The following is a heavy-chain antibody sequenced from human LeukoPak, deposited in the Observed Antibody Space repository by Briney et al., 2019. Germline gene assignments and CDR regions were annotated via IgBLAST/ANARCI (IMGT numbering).Heavy chain of an antibody. V-gene: IGHV3-30*18. CDR2: ISYDGSKP. D-gene: IGHD3-22*01. Sequence: PGRSLRLSCAASGFTFSSYGMHWVRQAPGKGLEWVAIISYDGSKPYYGDSVKGRFTISRDNSKSTLYLQMNSLRAEGTAVYYCAKLGYDSSGSINLFDYWGQGTLVTVSS. CDR3: AKLGYDSSGSINLFDY. J-gene: IGHJ4*02. CDR1: GFTFSSYG.